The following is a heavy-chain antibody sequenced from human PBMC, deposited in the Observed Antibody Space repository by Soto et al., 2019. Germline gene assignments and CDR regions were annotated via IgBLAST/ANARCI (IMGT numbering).Heavy chain of an antibody. J-gene: IGHJ4*02. CDR2: IVVGSGNT. CDR1: GFTFTSSA. D-gene: IGHD3-22*01. V-gene: IGHV1-58*01. CDR3: AAESYYDSSGSDY. Sequence: SVKVSCKASGFTFTSSAVQWVRQARGQRLEWIGWIVVGSGNTNYAQKFQERVTITRDMSTSTAYMELSSLRSEDTAVYYCAAESYYDSSGSDYWGQGTLVTVSS.